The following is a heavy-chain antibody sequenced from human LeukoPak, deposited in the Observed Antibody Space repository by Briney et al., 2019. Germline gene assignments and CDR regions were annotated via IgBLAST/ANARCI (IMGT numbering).Heavy chain of an antibody. J-gene: IGHJ4*02. D-gene: IGHD3-9*01. CDR2: ITGSGDTT. Sequence: GGSLRLSCAASGFTFSTYAMSWVRQAPGKGLEWVSAITGSGDTTYYADSVKGRFTISRDNSKNTLYVEMNTLRAEDTAVYYCAKWGDYDILTGYYVSDFWGQGTLVTVSS. V-gene: IGHV3-23*01. CDR1: GFTFSTYA. CDR3: AKWGDYDILTGYYVSDF.